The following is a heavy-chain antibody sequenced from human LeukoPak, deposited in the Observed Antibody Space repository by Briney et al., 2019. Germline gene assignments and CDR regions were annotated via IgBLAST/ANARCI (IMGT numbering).Heavy chain of an antibody. D-gene: IGHD2-21*01. CDR2: IKAGNGDT. J-gene: IGHJ4*02. CDR3: ARDDCGDTCYPGGY. V-gene: IGHV1-3*01. Sequence: EASVEVSCKASGYIFTKYVVHWVRQAPGQRPEWMGWIKAGNGDTKYSQNFQDRLTITRDTSASTVYMELSSLTSEDTALYYCARDDCGDTCYPGGYWGQGTLVTVSS. CDR1: GYIFTKYV.